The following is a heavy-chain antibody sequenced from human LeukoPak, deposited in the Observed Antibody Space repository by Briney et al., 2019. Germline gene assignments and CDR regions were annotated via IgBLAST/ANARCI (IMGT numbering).Heavy chain of an antibody. CDR3: ARDSPMVRGLIGYFDL. D-gene: IGHD3-10*01. Sequence: PSETLSLTCTVSGVSISGYYWSWIRQPPGKGLEWIGYIYYSGSSNYNPSLKSRVTISVDTSKNQFALNLTSVTAADTAEYYCARDSPMVRGLIGYFDLWGRGILVTVSS. V-gene: IGHV4-59*01. CDR1: GVSISGYY. CDR2: IYYSGSS. J-gene: IGHJ2*01.